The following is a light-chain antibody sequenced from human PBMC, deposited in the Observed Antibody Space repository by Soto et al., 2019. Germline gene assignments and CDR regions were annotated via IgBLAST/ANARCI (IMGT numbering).Light chain of an antibody. CDR3: QQRSNWPRLT. CDR2: DAS. CDR1: QSVSIY. V-gene: IGKV3-11*01. J-gene: IGKJ4*01. Sequence: EIVLTQSPATLSLSPGERATLSCSASQSVSIYLAWYQQKPGQAPRLLINDASSRASGIPARFSGSGSGTDFTRTISRLEPEDFAVYYCQQRSNWPRLTFGGGTRVEIK.